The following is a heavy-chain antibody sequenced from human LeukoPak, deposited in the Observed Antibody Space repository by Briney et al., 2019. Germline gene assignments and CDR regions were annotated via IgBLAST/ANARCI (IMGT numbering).Heavy chain of an antibody. Sequence: SETLSLTCTVSGGSISSYYWSWIRQPPGKGPEWIGYIYYSGSTNYNPSLKSRVTISVDTSKNQFSLKLSSVTAADTAVYYCARHTEYSNYWTDAFDIWGQGTMVTVSS. V-gene: IGHV4-59*08. CDR2: IYYSGST. D-gene: IGHD4-11*01. J-gene: IGHJ3*02. CDR3: ARHTEYSNYWTDAFDI. CDR1: GGSISSYY.